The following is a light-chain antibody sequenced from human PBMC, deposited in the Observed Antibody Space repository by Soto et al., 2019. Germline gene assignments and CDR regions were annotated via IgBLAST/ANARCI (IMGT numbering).Light chain of an antibody. CDR1: SSNIGAGYD. Sequence: QSALTQPPSVSGAPGQRVTISCTGSSSNIGAGYDVHWYQQLPDTAPKLLIYGDNNRPSGVPDRFSDSKSGTSASLAITGLQAEDEADYYCQSYDRSLSGYVLGTGTKLTVL. J-gene: IGLJ1*01. CDR2: GDN. V-gene: IGLV1-40*01. CDR3: QSYDRSLSGYV.